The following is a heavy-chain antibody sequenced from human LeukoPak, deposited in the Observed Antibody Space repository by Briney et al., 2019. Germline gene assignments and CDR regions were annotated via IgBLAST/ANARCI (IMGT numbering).Heavy chain of an antibody. V-gene: IGHV3-66*01. D-gene: IGHD2-21*01. Sequence: GGSLRLSCIASGFTVSVNYMSWVRQAPGRGLEWVSVIYSGGSTSYADSVKGRFTISRDNSKNTLYLQMNSLRAEDTAVYYCARFTHGGDFDYWGQGTLVTVSS. CDR3: ARFTHGGDFDY. J-gene: IGHJ4*02. CDR1: GFTVSVNY. CDR2: IYSGGST.